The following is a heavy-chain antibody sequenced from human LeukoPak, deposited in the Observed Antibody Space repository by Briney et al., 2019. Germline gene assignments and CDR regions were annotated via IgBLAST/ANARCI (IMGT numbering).Heavy chain of an antibody. V-gene: IGHV1-24*01. CDR2: FDPEDGET. Sequence: SVKVSCKVSGYTLTELSMHWVRQAPGKGLEWMAGFDPEDGETIYAQKFQGRVTMTEDTSTDTAYMELSSLRSEDTAVYYCATSRKESVVPASIALPYRGQGTLVTVSS. CDR1: GYTLTELS. J-gene: IGHJ4*02. CDR3: ATSRKESVVPASIALPY. D-gene: IGHD2-2*02.